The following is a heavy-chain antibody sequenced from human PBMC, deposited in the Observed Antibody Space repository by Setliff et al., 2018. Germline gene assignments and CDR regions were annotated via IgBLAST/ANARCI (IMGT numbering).Heavy chain of an antibody. CDR1: GGTFSNYG. CDR2: TIPLFGTT. D-gene: IGHD4-17*01. CDR3: ARDLPTYYGGKPAGFDI. Sequence: SVKVSCKASGGTFSNYGVSWVRQAPGQGLEWMGGTIPLFGTTDYAQKFQGRVTMARDTSIDTAYMELRRLNSDDTAVYYCARDLPTYYGGKPAGFDIWGQGTMVTVSS. V-gene: IGHV1-69*05. J-gene: IGHJ3*02.